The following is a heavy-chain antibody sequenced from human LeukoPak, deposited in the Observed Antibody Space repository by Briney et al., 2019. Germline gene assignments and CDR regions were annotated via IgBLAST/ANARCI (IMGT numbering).Heavy chain of an antibody. CDR3: ARRDSSSWYRGDKGYFDY. D-gene: IGHD6-13*01. CDR1: GGSISSSSYY. Sequence: SETLSLTCTVSGGSISSSSYYWGWIRQPPGKGLEWIGNIYYNESTYYNPSLKSRVTISVDTSKNQFSLKLSSVTAADTAVYYCARRDSSSWYRGDKGYFDYWGQGILVTVSS. V-gene: IGHV4-39*07. J-gene: IGHJ4*02. CDR2: IYYNEST.